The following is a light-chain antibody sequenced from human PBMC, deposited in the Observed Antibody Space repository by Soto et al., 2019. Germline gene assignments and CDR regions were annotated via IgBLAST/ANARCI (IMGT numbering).Light chain of an antibody. V-gene: IGKV1-5*03. J-gene: IGKJ4*01. Sequence: DIQMTQSPSTLSASVGDRVTITCRASQIVSSWLAWYQQRPGKAPKLLIYKASTLEGGVPSRFSGSGSGTEFTLTISSLQPDDFATYYCQHYNSYHLTFGGGTKVEIK. CDR3: QHYNSYHLT. CDR1: QIVSSW. CDR2: KAS.